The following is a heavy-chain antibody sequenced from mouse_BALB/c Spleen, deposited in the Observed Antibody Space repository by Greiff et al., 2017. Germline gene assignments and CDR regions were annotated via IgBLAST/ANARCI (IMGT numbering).Heavy chain of an antibody. J-gene: IGHJ3*01. D-gene: IGHD1-1*02. Sequence: QVQLQQSGAELARPGASVKLSCKASGYTFTSYWMQWVKQRPGQGLEWIGAIYPGDGDTRYTQKFKGKATLTADKSSSTAYMQLSSLASEDSAVYYCARGEYYAGFAYWGQGTLVTVSA. CDR1: GYTFTSYW. V-gene: IGHV1-87*01. CDR3: ARGEYYAGFAY. CDR2: IYPGDGDT.